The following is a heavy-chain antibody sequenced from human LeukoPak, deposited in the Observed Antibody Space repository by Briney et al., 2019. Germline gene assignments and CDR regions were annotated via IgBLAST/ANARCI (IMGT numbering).Heavy chain of an antibody. CDR2: INHSGST. D-gene: IGHD5-18*01. Sequence: PSETLSLTCTVSGGSISSSSYYWGWIRQPPGKGLEWIGEINHSGSTNYNPSLKSRVTISVDTSKNQFSLKLSSVTAADTAVYYCARGLGYSYGWNRGVWFDPWGQGTLVTVSS. CDR3: ARGLGYSYGWNRGVWFDP. V-gene: IGHV4-39*07. CDR1: GGSISSSSYY. J-gene: IGHJ5*02.